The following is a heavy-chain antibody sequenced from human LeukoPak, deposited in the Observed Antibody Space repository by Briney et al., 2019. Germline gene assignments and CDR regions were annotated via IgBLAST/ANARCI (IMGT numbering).Heavy chain of an antibody. Sequence: GASVKVSCKASGGTFSSYAISWVRQAPGQGLEWMGGIIPILGTANYAQKFQGRVTMTEDTSTDTAYMELSSLRSEDTAVYYCAARARTGWYNWFDPWGQGTLVTVSS. CDR2: IIPILGTA. J-gene: IGHJ5*02. D-gene: IGHD2-15*01. CDR1: GGTFSSYA. V-gene: IGHV1-69*10. CDR3: AARARTGWYNWFDP.